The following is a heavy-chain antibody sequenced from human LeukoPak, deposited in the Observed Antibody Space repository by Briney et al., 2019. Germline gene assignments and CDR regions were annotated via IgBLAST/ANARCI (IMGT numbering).Heavy chain of an antibody. CDR2: IYYSGST. CDR1: GGSISSGDYY. CDR3: ARLYTSFRAFDI. V-gene: IGHV4-31*03. D-gene: IGHD6-6*01. J-gene: IGHJ3*02. Sequence: SETLSLTCTVSGGSISSGDYYWSWIRQHPGKGLEWIGYIYYSGSTYYNPSLKSRVTISVDTSKNQFSLTLSSVTAADTAVYFCARLYTSFRAFDIWGQGTMVTVSS.